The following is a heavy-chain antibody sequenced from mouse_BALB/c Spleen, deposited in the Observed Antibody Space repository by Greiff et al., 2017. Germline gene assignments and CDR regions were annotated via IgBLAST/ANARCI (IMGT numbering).Heavy chain of an antibody. D-gene: IGHD2-10*02. CDR1: GYTFTSYW. CDR2: INPSTGYT. J-gene: IGHJ1*01. V-gene: IGHV1-7*01. CDR3: AREGEVWSTV. Sequence: QVQLQQSGAELAKPGASVKMSCKASGYTFTSYWMHWVKQRPGQGLEWIGYINPSTGYTEYNQKFKDKATLTADKSSSTAYMQLSSLTSEDSAVYYCAREGEVWSTVWGAGTTVTVSS.